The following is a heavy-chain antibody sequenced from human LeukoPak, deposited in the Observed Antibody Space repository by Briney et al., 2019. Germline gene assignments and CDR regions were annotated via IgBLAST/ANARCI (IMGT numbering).Heavy chain of an antibody. CDR3: AREANYYGSGSYFEGTFDY. CDR2: IYHSGTT. J-gene: IGHJ4*02. Sequence: SESLSLTCNVSGVSLSILYWSWTRQSPGGGLEWVGFIYHSGTTTYNPSLNSRVTISIDTSKNEFSLKLTSVTAADTAVYFWAREANYYGSGSYFEGTFDYWGQGSLVTVSS. D-gene: IGHD3-10*01. CDR1: GVSLSILY. V-gene: IGHV4-59*11.